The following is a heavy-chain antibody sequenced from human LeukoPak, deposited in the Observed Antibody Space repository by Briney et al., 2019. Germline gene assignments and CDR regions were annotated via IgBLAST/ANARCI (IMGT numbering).Heavy chain of an antibody. CDR3: AKDRYGSGSPSGY. V-gene: IGHV3-23*01. J-gene: IGHJ4*02. D-gene: IGHD3-10*01. CDR2: ISGSGGST. Sequence: GGSLRLSCAASGFTFSSYAMSWVRQAPGKGLEWVSAISGSGGSTYYADSVKGRFTISRDNSKNTLYLQMNSLRAEGTAVYYCAKDRYGSGSPSGYWGQGTLVTVSS. CDR1: GFTFSSYA.